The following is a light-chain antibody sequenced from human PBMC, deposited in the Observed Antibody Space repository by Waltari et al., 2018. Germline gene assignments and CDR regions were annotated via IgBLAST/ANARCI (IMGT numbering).Light chain of an antibody. J-gene: IGLJ1*01. CDR1: SSTIGTNP. V-gene: IGLV1-47*01. CDR3: AAWDDSLSGYV. CDR2: RNN. Sequence: QSVLTPPPSPSGTPGQRVTFPCSGSSSTIGTNPVSWYQQLPGTAPKLLIYRNNQRPSGVPDRFSGSKSGTSASLAISGLRSEDEADYYCAAWDDSLSGYVFGTGTKVTVL.